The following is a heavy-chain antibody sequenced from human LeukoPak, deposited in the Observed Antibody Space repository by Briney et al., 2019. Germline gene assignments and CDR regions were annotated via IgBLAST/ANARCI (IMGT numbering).Heavy chain of an antibody. CDR1: GFSFSSYW. D-gene: IGHD2-21*02. V-gene: IGHV3-74*01. Sequence: GGSLRLSCAASGFSFSSYWMHWVRHAPGKGLVWVSRIDSDGSSTSYADSVKGRFTISRDNAKNTLYLQMNSLRAEDTAVYYCARVRKVTTIPYFQHWGQGTLVTVSS. CDR2: IDSDGSST. CDR3: ARVRKVTTIPYFQH. J-gene: IGHJ1*01.